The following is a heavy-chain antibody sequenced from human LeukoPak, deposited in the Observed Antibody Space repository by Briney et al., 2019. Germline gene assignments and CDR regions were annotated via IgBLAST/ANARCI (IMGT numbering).Heavy chain of an antibody. V-gene: IGHV3-23*01. Sequence: GGSLRLSCAASGFRFSSHAMTWVRQAPGKGLEWVSSISDSGAGTYYADSVKGRFTISRDNSKNTLYLQMNSLRAEDTAVYYCAKEYDSGGYGANFDYWGQGTLVTVSS. D-gene: IGHD3-10*01. CDR3: AKEYDSGGYGANFDY. CDR1: GFRFSSHA. CDR2: ISDSGAGT. J-gene: IGHJ4*02.